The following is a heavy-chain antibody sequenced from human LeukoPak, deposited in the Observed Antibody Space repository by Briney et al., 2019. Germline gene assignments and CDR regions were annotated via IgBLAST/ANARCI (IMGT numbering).Heavy chain of an antibody. CDR2: IYPSGST. D-gene: IGHD6-19*01. J-gene: IGHJ3*02. V-gene: IGHV4-4*07. Sequence: SETLSLTCTVSGGSISSYYWSWIRQPAGKGLEWIGRIYPSGSTNYNPSLKSRVTMSVDTSKNQFSLKLSSVTAADTALYYCARDYTRGWYGDDAFDIWGQGTMVTVSS. CDR3: ARDYTRGWYGDDAFDI. CDR1: GGSISSYY.